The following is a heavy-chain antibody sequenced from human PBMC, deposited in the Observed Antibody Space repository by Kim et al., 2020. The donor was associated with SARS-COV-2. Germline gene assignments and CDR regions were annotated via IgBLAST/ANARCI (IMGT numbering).Heavy chain of an antibody. V-gene: IGHV2-5*02. J-gene: IGHJ4*02. CDR1: GFSLSTSAVG. Sequence: SGPTLVNPTPTLTLTCTFSGFSLSTSAVGVGWIRQPPGKALEWLALIYWDDDKRYSPSLKSRLTITKDTSKNQVVLTMTNMDPVDTATYFCAHGDCSGDCSFSPPPFNYWGQGTLVTVSS. CDR2: IYWDDDK. D-gene: IGHD2-21*01. CDR3: AHGDCSGDCSFSPPPFNY.